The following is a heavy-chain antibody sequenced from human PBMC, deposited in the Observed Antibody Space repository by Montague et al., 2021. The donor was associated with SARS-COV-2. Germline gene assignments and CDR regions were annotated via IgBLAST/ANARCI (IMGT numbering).Heavy chain of an antibody. CDR2: ISYSGST. Sequence: SETLSLTCTVSGGSISGYYWSWIRQPPGKGLEWIGSISYSGSTYFNPSLESRLTMSVDTSKNHFSLKLSSVTAADTAVYYCARLWDFYGSGSYKNSWFDPWGQGTRVTVSS. D-gene: IGHD3-10*01. J-gene: IGHJ5*02. CDR3: ARLWDFYGSGSYKNSWFDP. V-gene: IGHV4-59*04. CDR1: GGSISGYY.